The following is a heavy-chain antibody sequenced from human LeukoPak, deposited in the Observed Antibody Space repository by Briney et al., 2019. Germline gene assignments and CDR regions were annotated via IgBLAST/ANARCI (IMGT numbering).Heavy chain of an antibody. J-gene: IGHJ4*02. CDR1: GGSISSYY. CDR3: ARLVPISSSRYPYFDY. CDR2: IYYSGST. V-gene: IGHV4-59*08. D-gene: IGHD3-9*01. Sequence: PSETLSLTCTVSGGSISSYYWSWIRQPPGEGLELIGYIYYSGSTNYNPSLKSRVTISVDTSKNQFSLKLSSVTAADTAVYYCARLVPISSSRYPYFDYWGQGTLVTVSS.